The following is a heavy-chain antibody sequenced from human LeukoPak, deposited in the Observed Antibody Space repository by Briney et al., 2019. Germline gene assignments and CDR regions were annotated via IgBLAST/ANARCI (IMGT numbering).Heavy chain of an antibody. D-gene: IGHD3-10*01. CDR3: ARAFYGSGSYIDNWFDP. J-gene: IGHJ5*02. Sequence: SETLSLTCTVSGDSINSRSYYWGWIRQPPGKGLEWIGNVYYSGGTYYNSSLKSRVTISVDTSKKQFSLKVRSVTAADTAVYYCARAFYGSGSYIDNWFDPWGQGTLVTVSS. CDR2: VYYSGGT. V-gene: IGHV4-39*07. CDR1: GDSINSRSYY.